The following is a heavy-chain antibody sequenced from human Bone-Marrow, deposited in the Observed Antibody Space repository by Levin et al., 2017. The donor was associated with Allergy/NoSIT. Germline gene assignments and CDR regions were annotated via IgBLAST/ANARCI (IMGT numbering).Heavy chain of an antibody. Sequence: SETLSLTCTVSGGSISSYYWSWIRQPPGKGLEWIGYIYYSGSTNYNPSLKSRVTISVDTSKNQFSLKLSSVTAADTAVYYCASYRGLLLNPYFDYWGQGTLVTVSS. D-gene: IGHD3-22*01. CDR3: ASYRGLLLNPYFDY. CDR1: GGSISSYY. J-gene: IGHJ4*02. CDR2: IYYSGST. V-gene: IGHV4-59*01.